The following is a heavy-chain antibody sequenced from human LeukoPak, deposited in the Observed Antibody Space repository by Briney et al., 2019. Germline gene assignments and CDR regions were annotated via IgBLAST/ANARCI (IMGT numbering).Heavy chain of an antibody. CDR3: ARSVYTHGDYSFDF. V-gene: IGHV1-2*02. CDR1: GYTFTGYY. Sequence: ASVKVSCKASGYTFTGYYMHWVRQAPGQGLEWMGWINPNSGGTNYAQKFQGRVTMTRNTSISTAYMELSSLRSEDTAVYYCARSVYTHGDYSFDFWGQGTLVTVSS. D-gene: IGHD4-17*01. J-gene: IGHJ4*02. CDR2: INPNSGGT.